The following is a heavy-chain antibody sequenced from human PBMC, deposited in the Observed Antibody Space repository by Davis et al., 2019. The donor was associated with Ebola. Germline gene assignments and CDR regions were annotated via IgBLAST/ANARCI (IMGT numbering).Heavy chain of an antibody. Sequence: SQTLSLTCAISGDSVPSNSAAWNWIRQSPSRGLEWLGRTYYRSKWYNDYAVSVKSRITINPDTSKNQFSLQLNSVTPEDTAVYYCARGSGYSYGLRGVLYYYGMDVWGQGTTVTVSS. V-gene: IGHV6-1*01. CDR3: ARGSGYSYGLRGVLYYYGMDV. J-gene: IGHJ6*02. CDR1: GDSVPSNSAA. CDR2: TYYRSKWYN. D-gene: IGHD5-18*01.